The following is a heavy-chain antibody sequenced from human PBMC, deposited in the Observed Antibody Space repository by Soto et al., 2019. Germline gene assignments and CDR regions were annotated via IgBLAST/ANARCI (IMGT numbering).Heavy chain of an antibody. Sequence: QVQLVESGGGGVQPGRSLRLSCAASGFTFSSYGMHWVRQAPGKGLEWVAVIWYDGSNKYYADSVKGRFTISRDNSKNTLDLQMNSLGAEDTAGYYCAEGSIAATGIYYYYGMDVWGQGTTVTVSS. CDR1: GFTFSSYG. J-gene: IGHJ6*02. CDR2: IWYDGSNK. CDR3: AEGSIAATGIYYYYGMDV. V-gene: IGHV3-33*06. D-gene: IGHD6-6*01.